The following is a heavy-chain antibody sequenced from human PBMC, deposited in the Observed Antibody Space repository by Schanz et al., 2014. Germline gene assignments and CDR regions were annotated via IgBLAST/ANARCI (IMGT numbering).Heavy chain of an antibody. CDR1: GFTFSFYS. J-gene: IGHJ6*02. CDR2: MYMDGTT. CDR3: ARDLGLDV. Sequence: VQLLESGGGLVQPGGSLRLSCAASGFTFSFYSMGWVRQAPGKGLEWVSVMYMDGTTFYADSVKGRFTLSRDNSRDTMYLHMNSLRAEDTAVYYCARDLGLDVWGQGTTVTVSS. V-gene: IGHV3-66*01.